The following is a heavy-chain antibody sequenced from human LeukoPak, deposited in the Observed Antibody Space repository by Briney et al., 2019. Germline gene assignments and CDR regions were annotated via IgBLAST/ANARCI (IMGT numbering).Heavy chain of an antibody. Sequence: ASVKVSCKASGYTFTSYAMNWVRQAPGQGLEWMGWINTNTGNPTYAQGFTGRFVFSLDTSVSTAYLQISSLKAEDTAAYYCARDSVAAAGYNWFDPWGQGTLVTASS. V-gene: IGHV7-4-1*02. CDR1: GYTFTSYA. D-gene: IGHD6-13*01. CDR2: INTNTGNP. CDR3: ARDSVAAAGYNWFDP. J-gene: IGHJ5*02.